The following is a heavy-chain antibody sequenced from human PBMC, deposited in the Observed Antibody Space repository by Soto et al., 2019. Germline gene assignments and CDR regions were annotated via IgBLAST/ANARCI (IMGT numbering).Heavy chain of an antibody. V-gene: IGHV3-23*01. CDR1: GFTFSSYA. Sequence: PGGSLRLSCAASGFTFSSYAMSWVRQAPGKGLEWVSAISGSGGSTYYADSVKGRFTISRDNSKNTLYLQMNSLRAEDTAVYYCAALGGSSSWFAFDYWGQGTLVTVPS. CDR2: ISGSGGST. D-gene: IGHD6-13*01. CDR3: AALGGSSSWFAFDY. J-gene: IGHJ4*02.